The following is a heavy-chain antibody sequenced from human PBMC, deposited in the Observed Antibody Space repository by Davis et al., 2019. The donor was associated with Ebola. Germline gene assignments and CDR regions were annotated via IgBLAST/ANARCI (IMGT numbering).Heavy chain of an antibody. J-gene: IGHJ6*02. CDR1: GYTFTSYD. V-gene: IGHV1-8*01. CDR2: MNPNSGNT. Sequence: ASVKVSCKASGYTFTSYDINWVRQATGQGLEWMGWMNPNSGNTGYAQKFQGRVTMTRNTSISTAYMELSSLRSEDTAVYYCARRTPPSTVSYYYYYGMDVWGQGTTVTVSS. D-gene: IGHD4-17*01. CDR3: ARRTPPSTVSYYYYYGMDV.